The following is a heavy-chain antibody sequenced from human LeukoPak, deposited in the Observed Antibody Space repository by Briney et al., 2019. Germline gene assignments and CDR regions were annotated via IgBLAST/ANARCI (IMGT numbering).Heavy chain of an antibody. J-gene: IGHJ4*02. D-gene: IGHD3-22*01. CDR2: INPNSGKT. V-gene: IGHV1-8*01. Sequence: GASVKVSCKASGYTFTSYDINWVRQATGQGLEWVGWINPNSGKTGYAQKFQGRVTMTRNTSISTAYMELSSLRSEDTAVYYCARGRGEVDSSGYYADYWGQGTLVTVSS. CDR1: GYTFTSYD. CDR3: ARGRGEVDSSGYYADY.